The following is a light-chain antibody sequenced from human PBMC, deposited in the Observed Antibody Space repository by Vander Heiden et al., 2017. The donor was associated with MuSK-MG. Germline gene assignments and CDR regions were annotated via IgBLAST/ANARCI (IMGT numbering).Light chain of an antibody. CDR2: AAS. CDR3: QQLNSYPYT. V-gene: IGKV1-9*01. Sequence: IQLTQSPSSLSASVGDRVTITCRASQGISSYLAWYQQKPGRALKLLIYAASTFQSGVPSRFSGSGSGTDFTLTISSLQPEDFATYYCQQLNSYPYTFGQGTKLEIK. CDR1: QGISSY. J-gene: IGKJ2*01.